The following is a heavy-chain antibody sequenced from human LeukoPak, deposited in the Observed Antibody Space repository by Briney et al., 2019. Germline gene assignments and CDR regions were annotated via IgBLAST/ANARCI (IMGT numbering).Heavy chain of an antibody. D-gene: IGHD3-10*01. CDR1: GSTFSSYA. J-gene: IGHJ6*04. Sequence: GASVKVSCKASGSTFSSYAISWVRQAPGQGLEWMGGIIPIFGTANYAQKFQGRVTITADESTSTAYMELSSLRSEDTAVYYCARVGSLRGSDYYYGMDVWGKGTTVTVSS. CDR2: IIPIFGTA. CDR3: ARVGSLRGSDYYYGMDV. V-gene: IGHV1-69*13.